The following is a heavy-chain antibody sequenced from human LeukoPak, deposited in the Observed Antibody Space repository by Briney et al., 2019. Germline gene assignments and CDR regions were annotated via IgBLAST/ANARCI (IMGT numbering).Heavy chain of an antibody. CDR1: GGSFSGYH. CDR2: INHSGST. CDR3: ARGLGFSIAARHHYYYMDV. J-gene: IGHJ6*03. V-gene: IGHV4-34*01. Sequence: PSETLSLTCAVYGGSFSGYHWSWIRQPPGKGLEWIGEINHSGSTNYNPSLKSRVTISVDTSKNQFSLKLSSVTAADTAVYYCARGLGFSIAARHHYYYMDVWGKGTTVTVSS. D-gene: IGHD6-6*01.